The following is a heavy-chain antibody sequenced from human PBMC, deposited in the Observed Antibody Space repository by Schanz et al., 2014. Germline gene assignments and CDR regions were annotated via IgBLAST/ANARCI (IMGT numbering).Heavy chain of an antibody. D-gene: IGHD3-10*01. J-gene: IGHJ4*02. V-gene: IGHV3-21*02. CDR2: VSRSTPDI. Sequence: EVQLVESGGGLVKPGGSLRLSCAASGFTFSTSAMSWVRQAPGKGLEWVSYVSRSTPDIYYADSVKGRFTMSRDNAKNSVFLQMNSLRAEDTAVYYCARIGGSVFDYWAQGTLVTVSS. CDR3: ARIGGSVFDY. CDR1: GFTFSTSA.